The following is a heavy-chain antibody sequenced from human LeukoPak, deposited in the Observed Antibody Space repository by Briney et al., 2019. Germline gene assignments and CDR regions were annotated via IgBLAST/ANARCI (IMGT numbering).Heavy chain of an antibody. Sequence: GGSLRLSCAASGFSVNTNCMTWVRQAPGKGLEWVSVLYSGGGAYYADSVKDRFTISRDYSQNTLLLQMNSLRAEDTALYYCTRGKTSDDIVEDAFDIWGQGTMVAVSS. CDR3: TRGKTSDDIVEDAFDI. D-gene: IGHD2-15*01. CDR1: GFSVNTNC. CDR2: LYSGGGA. J-gene: IGHJ3*02. V-gene: IGHV3-66*01.